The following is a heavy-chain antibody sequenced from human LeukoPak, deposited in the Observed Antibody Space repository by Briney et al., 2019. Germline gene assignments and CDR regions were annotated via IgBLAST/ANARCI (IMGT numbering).Heavy chain of an antibody. CDR1: GFTFSGNH. V-gene: IGHV3-66*01. D-gene: IGHD5-24*01. Sequence: GRSLRLSCVVSGFTFSGNHISWVRQAPGKGPEWVSVIYIEGYTYYADSVKGRLTISRDNSKNTVYLQMNSLKPEDTAVYYCVRDPRDGYGHFDYWGQGTLVTVSS. CDR2: IYIEGYT. CDR3: VRDPRDGYGHFDY. J-gene: IGHJ4*02.